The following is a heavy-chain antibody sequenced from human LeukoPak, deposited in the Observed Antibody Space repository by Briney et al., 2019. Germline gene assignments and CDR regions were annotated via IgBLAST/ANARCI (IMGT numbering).Heavy chain of an antibody. V-gene: IGHV1-8*01. CDR2: MNPNSGNT. J-gene: IGHJ6*02. Sequence: ASVKVSCKASGYTFTSYDINWVRQATRQGLEWMGWMNPNSGNTGYAQKFQGRVTMTRNTSISTAYMELSSLRSEDTAVYYCARPDYSNYYYYGMDVWGQGTTVTVSS. CDR3: ARPDYSNYYYYGMDV. CDR1: GYTFTSYD. D-gene: IGHD4-11*01.